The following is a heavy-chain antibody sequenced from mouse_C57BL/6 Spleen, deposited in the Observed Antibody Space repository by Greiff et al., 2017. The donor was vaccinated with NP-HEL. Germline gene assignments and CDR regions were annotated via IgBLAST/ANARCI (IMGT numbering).Heavy chain of an antibody. CDR1: GYAFSSSW. V-gene: IGHV1-82*01. CDR2: IYPGDGDT. CDR3: ARCYYGSSSSFDY. Sequence: QVQLKQSGPELVKPGASVKISCKASGYAFSSSWMNWVKQRPGKGLEWIGRIYPGDGDTNYNGKFKGKATLTADKSSSTAYMQLSSLTSEDSAVYFCARCYYGSSSSFDYWGQGTTLTVSS. D-gene: IGHD1-1*01. J-gene: IGHJ2*01.